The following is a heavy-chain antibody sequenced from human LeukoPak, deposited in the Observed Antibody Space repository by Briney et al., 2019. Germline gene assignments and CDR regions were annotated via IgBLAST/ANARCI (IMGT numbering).Heavy chain of an antibody. CDR1: GFTFSRLA. J-gene: IGHJ4*02. CDR3: AKDHESDGYPCLDH. Sequence: GGSLRLSCAASGFTFSRLAMTWVRQAPGKGLEWVSTISASGPYYADAVRGRFTISRDNSRNTLSPQMDSLRAEDTAVYYCAKDHESDGYPCLDHWGLGTLVTVSS. CDR2: ISASGP. D-gene: IGHD3-22*01. V-gene: IGHV3-23*01.